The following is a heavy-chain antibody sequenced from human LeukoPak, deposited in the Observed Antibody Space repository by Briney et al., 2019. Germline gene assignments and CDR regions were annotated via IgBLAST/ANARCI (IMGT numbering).Heavy chain of an antibody. CDR1: GGSISRYY. J-gene: IGHJ6*02. CDR2: IYYSGST. D-gene: IGHD1-26*01. Sequence: SETLSLTCTVSGGSISRYYWSWIRQPPGKGLEWIGYIYYSGSTNCIPSLKSRVTISVDTSKNQFSLKLSSVTAADTAVYYCARVGGLYYYYYAMDVWGQGTTVTVSS. CDR3: ARVGGLYYYYYAMDV. V-gene: IGHV4-59*01.